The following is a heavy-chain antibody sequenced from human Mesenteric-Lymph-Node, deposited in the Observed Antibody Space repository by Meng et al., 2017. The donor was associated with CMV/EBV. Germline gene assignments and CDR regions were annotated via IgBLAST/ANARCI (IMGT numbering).Heavy chain of an antibody. V-gene: IGHV3-74*01. CDR2: IKSDGSST. CDR3: ARGYCSSISCLFDY. D-gene: IGHD2-2*01. Sequence: GGSLRLSCAAPGFTLSSYWMHWVRQAPGKGLMWVSRIKSDGSSTNYADSVKGRFTISRDNAKNTLYLQMNSLRAEDTAVYYCARGYCSSISCLFDYWGQGTLVTVSS. CDR1: GFTLSSYW. J-gene: IGHJ4*02.